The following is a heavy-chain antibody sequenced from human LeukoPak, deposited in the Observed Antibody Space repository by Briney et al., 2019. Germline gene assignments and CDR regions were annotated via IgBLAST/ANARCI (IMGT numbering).Heavy chain of an antibody. Sequence: GGSLRLSCAASRFTFSNYAMHWVRQAPGKGLEWVAVISYDGSNKYYADSVKGRFTISRDNSKNTLYLQMNSLRVEDTAVYYCARETVRPRLPWGQGTLVTVSS. CDR3: ARETVRPRLP. V-gene: IGHV3-30-3*01. D-gene: IGHD4-17*01. CDR2: ISYDGSNK. J-gene: IGHJ5*02. CDR1: RFTFSNYA.